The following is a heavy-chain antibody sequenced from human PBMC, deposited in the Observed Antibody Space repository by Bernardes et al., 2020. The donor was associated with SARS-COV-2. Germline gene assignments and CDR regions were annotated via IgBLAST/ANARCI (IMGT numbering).Heavy chain of an antibody. CDR3: ARHGQWELLWPFDY. J-gene: IGHJ4*02. D-gene: IGHD1-26*01. V-gene: IGHV4-39*01. Sequence: TLSLPCTVSGGSISSSDSYWGWIRQPPGQGLEWIGSMYYIGSAYYNPSLKSRVTVSADTSKNQFSLKLSSVTAADTAVYYCARHGQWELLWPFDYWGQGTLVTVSS. CDR2: MYYIGSA. CDR1: GGSISSSDSY.